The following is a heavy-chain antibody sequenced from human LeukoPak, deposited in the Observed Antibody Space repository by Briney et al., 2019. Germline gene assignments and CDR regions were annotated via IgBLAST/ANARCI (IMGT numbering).Heavy chain of an antibody. CDR3: ARVRGNMDFDY. J-gene: IGHJ4*02. D-gene: IGHD3-10*01. CDR2: INGPASNI. CDR1: GFTFSLNE. V-gene: IGHV3-48*03. Sequence: PGGSLRLSCAASGFTFSLNEMNWVRQAPGKGLEWVSYINGPASNIFYADSVKGRFTISRDNAKNSLYLQMNSLRAEDTAVYYCARVRGNMDFDYWGQGTLVTVSS.